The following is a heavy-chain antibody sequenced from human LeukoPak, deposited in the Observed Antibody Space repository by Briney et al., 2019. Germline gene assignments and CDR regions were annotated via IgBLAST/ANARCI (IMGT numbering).Heavy chain of an antibody. D-gene: IGHD2-2*01. CDR3: ARNPPKVFPAVY. V-gene: IGHV3-7*01. CDR1: GFTYCRYL. CDR2: INQDGSDK. Sequence: GGSLRLSCAASGFTYCRYLMSWVPPAPGGGREWVANINQDGSDKNYVDSVKGRFTISRDNAKNSLYLQMNSLRAEDTAVYYCARNPPKVFPAVYWGQGTLVTVSS. J-gene: IGHJ4*02.